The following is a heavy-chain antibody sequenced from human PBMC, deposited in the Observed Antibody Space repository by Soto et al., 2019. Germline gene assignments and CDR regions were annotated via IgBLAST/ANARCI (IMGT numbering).Heavy chain of an antibody. V-gene: IGHV1-69*01. CDR1: GGTFSTYA. J-gene: IGHJ4*02. CDR3: ARDHGVSSGYYLHYFDY. CDR2: IIPIVGAA. Sequence: QVQLVQSGAEVKKPGSSVKVSCKASGGTFSTYAISWVRQAPGQGLEWMGGIIPIVGAANYAQKFQGRVTITADESTRTVYMELSSLKADDTAVYYCARDHGVSSGYYLHYFDYWGQGTLVTVSS. D-gene: IGHD3-22*01.